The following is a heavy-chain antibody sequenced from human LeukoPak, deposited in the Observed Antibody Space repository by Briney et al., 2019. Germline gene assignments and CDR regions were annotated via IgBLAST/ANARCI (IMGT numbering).Heavy chain of an antibody. Sequence: PGGSPRLSCAASGFSFSDRYMDWVRQSPEKGLEWIGRIRNKVNSYTTQYAASVRGRFTVSRDDSKNSLYLQMNSLTTEDTAVYYCVSGSSTSYFGDRYFDCWGQGTLVTVSS. CDR2: IRNKVNSYTT. D-gene: IGHD4-17*01. CDR3: VSGSSTSYFGDRYFDC. V-gene: IGHV3-72*01. J-gene: IGHJ4*02. CDR1: GFSFSDRY.